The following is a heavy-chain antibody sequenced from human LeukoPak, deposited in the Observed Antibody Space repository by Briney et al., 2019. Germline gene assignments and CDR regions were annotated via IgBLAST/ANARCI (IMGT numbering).Heavy chain of an antibody. V-gene: IGHV5-51*01. CDR2: IYPGDSET. Sequence: GESLKISCKGSGYIFSTYWIAWVRHMPGKGLEWMGVIYPGDSETRYSPSFQGQVTISADKSITTAYLQWSSLKASDTAMYYCARLTSSWSFDYWGQGTLVTVSS. CDR1: GYIFSTYW. CDR3: ARLTSSWSFDY. D-gene: IGHD6-13*01. J-gene: IGHJ4*02.